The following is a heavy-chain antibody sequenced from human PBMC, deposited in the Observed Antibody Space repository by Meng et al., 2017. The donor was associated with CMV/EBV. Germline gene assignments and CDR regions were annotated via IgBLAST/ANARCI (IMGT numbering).Heavy chain of an antibody. CDR1: GLTVSSNY. J-gene: IGHJ3*02. CDR2: IYSGGTT. V-gene: IGHV3-53*01. D-gene: IGHD3-22*01. CDR3: ERSSGWHAFDM. Sequence: GESLKISCAVSGLTVSSNYMSWVRQAPGKGLEWVSVIYSGGTTGYADSVRGRFTISRDKSKNTLYLQMNSLRVEDTAVYYCERSSGWHAFDMWGQGTMVTVSS.